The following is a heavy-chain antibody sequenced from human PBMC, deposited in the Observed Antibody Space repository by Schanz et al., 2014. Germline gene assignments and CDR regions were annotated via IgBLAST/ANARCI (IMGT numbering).Heavy chain of an antibody. D-gene: IGHD3-10*02. Sequence: VQLVESGGGLVKPGGSLRLSCAASGFTFSDYYMSWIRQAPGKGLEWVSTIFGGDYTYYADSVKGRFTISRDNSKNTLYLQMSSLRVEDTGVYYCARGVHLALFDYWGQGTLVTVSS. CDR1: GFTFSDYY. J-gene: IGHJ4*02. CDR2: IFGGDYT. V-gene: IGHV3-66*01. CDR3: ARGVHLALFDY.